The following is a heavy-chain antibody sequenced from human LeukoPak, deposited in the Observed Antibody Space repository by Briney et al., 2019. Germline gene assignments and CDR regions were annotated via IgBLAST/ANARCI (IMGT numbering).Heavy chain of an antibody. V-gene: IGHV4-34*01. D-gene: IGHD3-16*02. CDR2: INHSGSI. Sequence: KPSETLSLTCAVYGGFFSDYYWSWIRQPPGKGLEWIGEINHSGSINYNPSLKSRVTMSVDTSKNQFSLKLSSVTAADTAVYYCARERGYYDYVWGSYRERNVFDYWGQGTLVTVSS. CDR1: GGFFSDYY. J-gene: IGHJ4*02. CDR3: ARERGYYDYVWGSYRERNVFDY.